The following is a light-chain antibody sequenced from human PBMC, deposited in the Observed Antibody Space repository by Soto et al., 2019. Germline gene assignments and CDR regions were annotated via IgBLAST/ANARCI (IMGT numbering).Light chain of an antibody. J-gene: IGKJ4*01. CDR1: QSISSW. CDR3: QQYTSYPLT. CDR2: KAS. Sequence: DIQMTQSPSTLSAFVGDRVTITCRASQSISSWLAWYQQKPGKAPKHLIYKASSLKSVVPSRFSGSGSGTEFTLTISSLQPDDFATYYCQQYTSYPLTFGGGTKVEIK. V-gene: IGKV1-5*03.